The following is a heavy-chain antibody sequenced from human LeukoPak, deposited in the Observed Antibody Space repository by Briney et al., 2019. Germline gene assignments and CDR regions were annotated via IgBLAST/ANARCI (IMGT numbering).Heavy chain of an antibody. Sequence: PSETLSLTCTVSGGSISSSSDYWGWIRQAPGKGLEWIGNIYYSGTTYYNPSLKSRVTMSLDKSKNHLSLNLTSVTAADTAVYYCSRESGAFCPFGYWGQGTLVTVSS. CDR2: IYYSGTT. CDR3: SRESGAFCPFGY. D-gene: IGHD1-26*01. CDR1: GGSISSSSDY. V-gene: IGHV4-39*07. J-gene: IGHJ4*02.